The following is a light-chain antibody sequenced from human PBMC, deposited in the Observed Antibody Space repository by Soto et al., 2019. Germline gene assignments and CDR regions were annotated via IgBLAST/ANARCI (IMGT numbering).Light chain of an antibody. CDR3: QQYNNWPPWT. J-gene: IGKJ1*01. CDR1: QSVSSX. CDR2: GAS. Sequence: EXXXTQSXAXXXVSPGERATLSCXASQSVSSXLAWYQQKPGQAPRLLIYGASTRATGIPARFSGSGSGTEFTLTISSLQSEDFAVYYCQQYNNWPPWTFGQGTKVEIK. V-gene: IGKV3-15*01.